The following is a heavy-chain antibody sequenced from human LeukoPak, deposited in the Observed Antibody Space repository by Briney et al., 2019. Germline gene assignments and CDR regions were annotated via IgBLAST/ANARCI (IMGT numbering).Heavy chain of an antibody. J-gene: IGHJ6*02. CDR1: GFTFSSYR. V-gene: IGHV3-21*01. D-gene: IGHD3-10*01. Sequence: GGSLRLSCAASGFTFSSYRMSWVRQAPGKGLEWVSSISSSSSYIYYADSVKGRFTISRDNAKNSLYLQMNSLRAEDTAVYYCARDRSGIHYYGMDVWGQGTTVTVSS. CDR2: ISSSSSYI. CDR3: ARDRSGIHYYGMDV.